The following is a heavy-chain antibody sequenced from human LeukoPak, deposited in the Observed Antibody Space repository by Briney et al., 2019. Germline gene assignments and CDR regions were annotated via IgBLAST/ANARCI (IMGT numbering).Heavy chain of an antibody. CDR3: ARDLYSGGYWGGAFDY. D-gene: IGHD1-26*01. CDR1: GYTFTSYY. V-gene: IGHV1-46*01. Sequence: ASVKVSCKASGYTFTSYYMHWVRQAPGQGLEWMGIINPSGGSTSYAQKFQGRVTMTRDTSTSTVYMELSSLRSEDTAVYYCARDLYSGGYWGGAFDYWGQGTLVTVSS. CDR2: INPSGGST. J-gene: IGHJ4*02.